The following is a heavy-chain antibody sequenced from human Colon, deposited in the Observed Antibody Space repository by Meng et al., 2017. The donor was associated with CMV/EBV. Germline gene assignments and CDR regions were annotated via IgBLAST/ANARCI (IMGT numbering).Heavy chain of an antibody. CDR3: ARIYDYGGAHYGMDV. J-gene: IGHJ6*02. D-gene: IGHD4/OR15-4a*01. Sequence: GESLKISCAASQFIFNNYWMSWVRQAPGKGLEWVANINQDGSETYYVDSVKGRFTISRDSAKKSLYLQMTSLRAEDTALYYCARIYDYGGAHYGMDVWGQGTTVTVSS. CDR2: INQDGSET. V-gene: IGHV3-7*01. CDR1: QFIFNNYW.